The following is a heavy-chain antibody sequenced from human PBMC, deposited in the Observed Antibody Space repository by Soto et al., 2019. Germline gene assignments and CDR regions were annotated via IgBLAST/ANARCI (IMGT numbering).Heavy chain of an antibody. V-gene: IGHV1-2*02. CDR1: GYTFTGYY. D-gene: IGHD6-19*01. Sequence: QVQLVQSGAGVKKPGASVKVSCKASGYTFTGYYMHWVRQAPGQGLEWMGWINPNSGGTNYAQKFQGRVTMTRDTSISTAYMELSRLRSDDTAVYYCARDDSSGWYRAGGWFDPWGQGTLVTVSS. CDR3: ARDDSSGWYRAGGWFDP. CDR2: INPNSGGT. J-gene: IGHJ5*02.